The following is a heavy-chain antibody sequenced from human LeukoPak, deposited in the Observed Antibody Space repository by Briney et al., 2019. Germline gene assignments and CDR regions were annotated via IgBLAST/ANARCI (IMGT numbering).Heavy chain of an antibody. CDR3: TRSPNYYYGRSAFPASFDY. D-gene: IGHD3-10*01. CDR1: GYSFSNYW. V-gene: IGHV5-51*01. Sequence: GESLKTSFKGPGYSFSNYWIGWVRHMPGKGLELMVIDYSGDSVTRYSPSFQGKVTFSADKSIITTYRHWSSMKASDTAMYYCTRSPNYYYGRSAFPASFDYWGQGTLVTVSS. J-gene: IGHJ4*02. CDR2: DYSGDSVT.